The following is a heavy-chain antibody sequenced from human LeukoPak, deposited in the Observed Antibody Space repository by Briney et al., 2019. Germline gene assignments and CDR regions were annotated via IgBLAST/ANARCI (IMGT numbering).Heavy chain of an antibody. V-gene: IGHV4-4*07. J-gene: IGHJ3*02. CDR1: GGSISSYY. D-gene: IGHD3-22*01. CDR2: IHTRGST. Sequence: SETLSLTCTVSGGSISSYYWSWIRQPAGKGLEWIGRIHTRGSTNYNPSLKSRVTMSVDTSKNQFSLKLSSVTAADTAVYYCASSAGDYYDSNGPRRIDAFDIWGQGTMVTVSS. CDR3: ASSAGDYYDSNGPRRIDAFDI.